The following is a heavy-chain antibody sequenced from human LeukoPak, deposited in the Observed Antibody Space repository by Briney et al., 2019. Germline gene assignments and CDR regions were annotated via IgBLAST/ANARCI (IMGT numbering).Heavy chain of an antibody. V-gene: IGHV4-34*01. CDR3: ARGAVSSGWGEDY. Sequence: PSETLSLTCAVYGGSFSGYYWSWIRQPPGKGLEWIGEINHSGSTNYNPSLKSRVTISVDTSKNQFSLKLSSVTAADTAVYYCARGAVSSGWGEDYWGQGTLVTVSS. J-gene: IGHJ4*02. D-gene: IGHD6-19*01. CDR2: INHSGST. CDR1: GGSFSGYY.